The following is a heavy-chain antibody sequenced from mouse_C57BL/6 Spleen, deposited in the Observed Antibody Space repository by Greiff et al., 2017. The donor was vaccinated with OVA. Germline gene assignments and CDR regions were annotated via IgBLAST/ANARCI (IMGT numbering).Heavy chain of an antibody. CDR2: IHPNSGST. D-gene: IGHD3-1*01. Sequence: VQLQQPGAELVKPGASVKLSCKASGYTFTSYWMHWVKQRPGQGLEWIGLIHPNSGSTNYNEKFKSKATLTVDKSSSTAYMQLSSLTSEDSAVYYCARVGQLGLHAMDDWGQGTSVTVSS. CDR3: ARVGQLGLHAMDD. CDR1: GYTFTSYW. J-gene: IGHJ4*01. V-gene: IGHV1-64*01.